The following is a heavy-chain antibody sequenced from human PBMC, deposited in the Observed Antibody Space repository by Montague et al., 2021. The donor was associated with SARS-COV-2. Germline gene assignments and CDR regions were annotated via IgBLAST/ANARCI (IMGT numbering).Heavy chain of an antibody. CDR3: GRPLVRGVPKAFDI. D-gene: IGHD3-10*01. J-gene: IGHJ3*02. CDR2: YYYSGTT. V-gene: IGHV4-38-2*02. CDR1: GGSITRDYY. Sequence: SETLSLTCTVSGGSITRDYYCGWMRHPPGKGLEWVGNYYYSGTTFINPSLESRVTISVDASKNQFSLHLTSVAAADTAVYYCGRPLVRGVPKAFDIWGQGALVIVSS.